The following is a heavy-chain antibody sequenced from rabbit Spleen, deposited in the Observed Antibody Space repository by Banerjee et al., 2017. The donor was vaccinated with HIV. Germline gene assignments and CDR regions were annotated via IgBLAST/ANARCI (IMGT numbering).Heavy chain of an antibody. J-gene: IGHJ4*01. V-gene: IGHV1S45*01. Sequence: ELVESGGGLVQPEGSLTLTCKASGFDFSSNAMCWVRQAPGKGPEWIACIDAGSSGNTYYASWAKGRFTISKTSSTTVTLQMTSLTAADTAAYFCARDGYSGGWGIILYYFNLWGPGTLVTVS. D-gene: IGHD4-1*01. CDR1: GFDFSSNA. CDR2: IDAGSSGNT. CDR3: ARDGYSGGWGIILYYFNL.